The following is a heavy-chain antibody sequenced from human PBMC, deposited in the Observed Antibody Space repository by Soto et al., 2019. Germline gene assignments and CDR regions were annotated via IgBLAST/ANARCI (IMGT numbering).Heavy chain of an antibody. D-gene: IGHD3-10*01. CDR1: GFTFSSYA. J-gene: IGHJ6*02. V-gene: IGHV3-23*01. Sequence: PGGSLRLSCAASGFTFSSYAMSWVRQAPGKGLEWVSAISGSGGSTYYADSVKGRFTISRDNSKNTLYLQMNSLRAEDTAVYYCAKDRRRAVWFGGQGGMDVWGQGTTVTVSS. CDR2: ISGSGGST. CDR3: AKDRRRAVWFGGQGGMDV.